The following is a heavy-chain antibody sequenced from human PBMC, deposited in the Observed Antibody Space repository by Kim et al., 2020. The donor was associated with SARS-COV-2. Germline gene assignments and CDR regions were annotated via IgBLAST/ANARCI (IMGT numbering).Heavy chain of an antibody. V-gene: IGHV3-30*18. Sequence: GGSLRLSCAASGFTFSSYGMHWVRQAPGKGLEWVAVISYDGSNKYYADSVKGRFTISRDNSKNTLYLQMNSLRAEDTAVYYCAKGMREYGSGSYLYYYYYGMDVWGQGTTVTVSS. CDR1: GFTFSSYG. CDR3: AKGMREYGSGSYLYYYYYGMDV. J-gene: IGHJ6*02. CDR2: ISYDGSNK. D-gene: IGHD3-10*01.